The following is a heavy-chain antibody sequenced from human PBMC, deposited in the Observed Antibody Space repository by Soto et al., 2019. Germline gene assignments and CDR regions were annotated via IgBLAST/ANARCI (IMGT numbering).Heavy chain of an antibody. Sequence: EVQLLDSGGGLVQPGGSLRLSCAASGFAFSNNAMNWVRKAPGKGLEWVSTISGSGGTTNYADSVKYRLTISRDNSKNTLYLKMNSLIAEDTAVYYCAKGALTSGTQYDCDYWGQGTLVTVSS. CDR2: ISGSGGTT. V-gene: IGHV3-23*01. CDR3: AKGALTSGTQYDCDY. D-gene: IGHD1-26*01. CDR1: GFAFSNNA. J-gene: IGHJ4*02.